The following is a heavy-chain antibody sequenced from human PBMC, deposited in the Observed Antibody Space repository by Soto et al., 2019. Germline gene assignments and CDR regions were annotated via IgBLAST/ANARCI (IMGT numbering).Heavy chain of an antibody. J-gene: IGHJ6*02. D-gene: IGHD3-10*01. CDR3: ARCVVVWGVISSYYYYGMDV. Sequence: GASVKVSCKASGYTFTSYGMRWVRQAPGQGPEWMGWISAYNGNTNYAQKLQGRVTMTTDTSTSTAYMELRSLRSDDTVVYYCARCVVVWGVISSYYYYGMDVWGQGTTVTVSS. V-gene: IGHV1-18*01. CDR1: GYTFTSYG. CDR2: ISAYNGNT.